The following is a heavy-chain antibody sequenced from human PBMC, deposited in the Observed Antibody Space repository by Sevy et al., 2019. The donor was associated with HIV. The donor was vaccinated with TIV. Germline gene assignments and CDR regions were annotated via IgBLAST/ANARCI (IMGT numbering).Heavy chain of an antibody. CDR2: MNPNSGNT. Sequence: ASMKVSCKASGYTFTSYDINWVRQATGQGLEWMGWMNPNSGNTGYAQKFQGRVTMTRNTSISTAYMELSSLRSEDTGVYYCARRWYCSSTSCYKYYYYGMDVWGQGTTVTVSS. J-gene: IGHJ6*02. D-gene: IGHD2-2*02. CDR1: GYTFTSYD. V-gene: IGHV1-8*01. CDR3: ARRWYCSSTSCYKYYYYGMDV.